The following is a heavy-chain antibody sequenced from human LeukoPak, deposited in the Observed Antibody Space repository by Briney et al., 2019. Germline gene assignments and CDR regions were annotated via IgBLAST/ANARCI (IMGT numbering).Heavy chain of an antibody. V-gene: IGHV7-4-1*02. J-gene: IGHJ4*02. CDR1: GYTFTSYD. D-gene: IGHD1-26*01. CDR2: INTNTGNP. CDR3: ARPRDRTGIVGATTSPNDY. Sequence: ASVKVSCKASGYTFTSYDINWVRQAPGQGLEWMGWINTNTGNPTYAQGFTGRFVLSLDTSVSTAYLQISSLKAEDTAVYYCARPRDRTGIVGATTSPNDYWGQGTLVTVSS.